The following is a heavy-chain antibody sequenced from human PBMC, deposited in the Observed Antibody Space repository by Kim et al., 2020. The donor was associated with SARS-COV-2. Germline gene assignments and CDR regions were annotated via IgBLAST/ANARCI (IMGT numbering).Heavy chain of an antibody. J-gene: IGHJ5*02. D-gene: IGHD1-7*01. CDR3: ARSTGTYSINWFDV. CDR1: GYNFRNNW. V-gene: IGHV5-51*01. CDR2: IYPGDSDT. Sequence: GESLKISCQGSGYNFRNNWIAWVRQVPGKGLEWMGIIYPGDSDTRYNPSFEGQVTMSADKSISTAYLQWSSLKASDTAMYYCARSTGTYSINWFDVWGQGTLVTVSS.